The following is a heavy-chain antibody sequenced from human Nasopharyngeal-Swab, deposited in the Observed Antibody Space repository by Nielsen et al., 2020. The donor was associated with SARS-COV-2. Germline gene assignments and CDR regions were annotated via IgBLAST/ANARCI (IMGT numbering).Heavy chain of an antibody. D-gene: IGHD5-24*01. CDR1: GYSFVNHW. Sequence: GESLKISCMASGYSFVNHWIGWVRQKPGKGLEWMGNIYPGNSQTKYSPSFQGQITISVDKSINTAYLQWSTLKASDSAMYYCARRAARDGYNYEVDPWGQGTLVTVSS. CDR2: IYPGNSQT. CDR3: ARRAARDGYNYEVDP. V-gene: IGHV5-51*01. J-gene: IGHJ5*02.